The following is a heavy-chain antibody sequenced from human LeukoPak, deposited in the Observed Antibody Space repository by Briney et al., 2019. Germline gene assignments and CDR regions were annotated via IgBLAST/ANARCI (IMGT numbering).Heavy chain of an antibody. Sequence: GGSLRLSCAAPGFTVSNNYMSWVRQAPGKGLEWVSVIYSGGSTYYADSVKGRFTISRDTSKNTLFLQMNSLRVEDTAVYYCARDEQAVAGYDHWGQGTLVTVSS. CDR2: IYSGGST. CDR3: ARDEQAVAGYDH. CDR1: GFTVSNNY. D-gene: IGHD6-19*01. J-gene: IGHJ4*02. V-gene: IGHV3-53*01.